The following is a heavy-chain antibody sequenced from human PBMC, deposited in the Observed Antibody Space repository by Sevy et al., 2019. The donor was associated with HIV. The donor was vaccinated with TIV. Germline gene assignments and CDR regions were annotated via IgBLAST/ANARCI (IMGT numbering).Heavy chain of an antibody. CDR2: ISAYNGNT. CDR3: ARVGPRGGLWFGELYYNWFDP. Sequence: ASVKVSCKASGYTFTSYGISWVRQAPGQGLEWMGWISAYNGNTNYAQKLQGRVTMTTDTSTSTAYMELRSLRSDDTAVYYCARVGPRGGLWFGELYYNWFDPWGQGTLVTVSS. J-gene: IGHJ5*02. CDR1: GYTFTSYG. D-gene: IGHD3-10*01. V-gene: IGHV1-18*01.